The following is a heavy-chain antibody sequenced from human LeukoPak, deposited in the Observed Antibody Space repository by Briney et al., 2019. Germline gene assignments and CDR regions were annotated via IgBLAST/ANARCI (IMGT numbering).Heavy chain of an antibody. Sequence: GGSLRLPCAASGFTFSFYTMDCVRQAPGKGLEWVSSISDSGSTFYADSVKGRFTISRDNSRNTLYLQMNSLRAEDTAVYYCAKRVERTFDYWGQGTLVTVSS. CDR1: GFTFSFYT. CDR3: AKRVERTFDY. V-gene: IGHV3-23*01. J-gene: IGHJ4*02. CDR2: ISDSGST. D-gene: IGHD6-25*01.